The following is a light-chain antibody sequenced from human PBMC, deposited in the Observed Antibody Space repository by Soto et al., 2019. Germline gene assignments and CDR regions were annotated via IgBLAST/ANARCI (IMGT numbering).Light chain of an antibody. CDR2: AAY. J-gene: IGKJ3*01. CDR1: QSISSY. Sequence: DIQMTQSPSSLSASVGDRVTITCRASQSISSYLNWYQQKPGKAPKLLIYAAYSLQSGVPSRFGGSGSGTDFTLTISSLQPEDFATYYCQQSYSTVTFGPGTKVDI. V-gene: IGKV1-39*01. CDR3: QQSYSTVT.